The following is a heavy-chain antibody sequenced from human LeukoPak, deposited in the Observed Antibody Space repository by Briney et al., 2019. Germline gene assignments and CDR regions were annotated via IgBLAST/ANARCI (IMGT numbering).Heavy chain of an antibody. CDR3: TSPNPILALYYYYYMDV. Sequence: GGSLRLSCAASGFTFSGSAMHWVRQASGKGLEWVGRIRSKANSYATAYAASVKGRFTISRDDSKNTAYLQMSSLRTEDTAVYYRTSPNPILALYYYYYMDVWGKGTTVTVSS. CDR1: GFTFSGSA. CDR2: IRSKANSYAT. D-gene: IGHD3-9*01. J-gene: IGHJ6*03. V-gene: IGHV3-73*01.